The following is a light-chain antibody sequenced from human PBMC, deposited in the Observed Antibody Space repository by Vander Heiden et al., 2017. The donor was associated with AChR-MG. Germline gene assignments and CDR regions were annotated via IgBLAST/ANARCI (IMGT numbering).Light chain of an antibody. Sequence: SALTQPASVSGSPGQSITISCTGANSDLGSSVSWYQQHTDKAPKLMIFDFTERPSGISNRFSGSISGNTASLTISGLQTEDEADYYCCSYTSASTYVFGTGTKVTV. CDR2: DFT. V-gene: IGLV2-14*03. CDR3: CSYTSASTYV. CDR1: NSDLGSS. J-gene: IGLJ1*01.